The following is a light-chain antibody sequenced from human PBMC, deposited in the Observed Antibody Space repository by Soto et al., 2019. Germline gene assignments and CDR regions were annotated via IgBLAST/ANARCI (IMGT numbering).Light chain of an antibody. V-gene: IGKV3D-15*01. CDR3: QQYNSYSWT. CDR1: QSVNIY. CDR2: GAS. Sequence: EIVMTQSPATLSVSPGERATLSCRASQSVNIYLAWYQQKPGQAPRLLIFGASYRATGIPARFSGSGSGTEFNLTISSLQSEDFATYYCQQYNSYSWTFGQGTKVEIK. J-gene: IGKJ1*01.